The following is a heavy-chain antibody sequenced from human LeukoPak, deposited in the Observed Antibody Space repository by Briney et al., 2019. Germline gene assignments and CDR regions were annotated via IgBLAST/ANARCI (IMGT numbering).Heavy chain of an antibody. Sequence: GASVKVSCKASGYTFTSYYMHWVRQAPGQGLEWMGGIIPIFGTANYAQKFQGRVTITADESTSTAYMELSSLRSEDTAVYYCARARRYCSSTSCYVHFDYWGQGTLVTVSS. CDR3: ARARRYCSSTSCYVHFDY. V-gene: IGHV1-69*13. CDR1: GYTFTSYY. D-gene: IGHD2-2*01. CDR2: IIPIFGTA. J-gene: IGHJ4*02.